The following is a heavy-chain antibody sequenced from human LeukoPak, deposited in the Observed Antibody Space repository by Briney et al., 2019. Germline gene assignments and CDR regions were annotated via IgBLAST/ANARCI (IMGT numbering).Heavy chain of an antibody. V-gene: IGHV3-30-3*01. D-gene: IGHD6-13*01. CDR2: ISYDGSNK. J-gene: IGHJ6*03. Sequence: GGSLRLSCAASGFTFSSYAMHWVRQAPGKGLEWVAVISYDGSNKYYADSVKGRFTISRDNSKNTLYLQMNSLRAEDTAVYYCAKAIAAAGDYYYYMDVWGKGTTVTVSS. CDR1: GFTFSSYA. CDR3: AKAIAAAGDYYYYMDV.